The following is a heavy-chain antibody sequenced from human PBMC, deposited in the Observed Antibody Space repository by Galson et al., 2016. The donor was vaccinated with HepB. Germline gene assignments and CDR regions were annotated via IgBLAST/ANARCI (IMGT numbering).Heavy chain of an antibody. CDR1: GGTFSSYT. CDR2: IIPIFGTG. CDR3: ATRSGFSRNWFDP. V-gene: IGHV1-69*06. J-gene: IGHJ5*02. Sequence: SVKVSCKVSGGTFSSYTTSWVRQAPGQGLEWMGGIIPIFGTGNYAQKFQGRVTIAADKSTSTAYMELSSLRSEDTAVYYCATRSGFSRNWFDPWGQGTLVTVSS. D-gene: IGHD1-14*01.